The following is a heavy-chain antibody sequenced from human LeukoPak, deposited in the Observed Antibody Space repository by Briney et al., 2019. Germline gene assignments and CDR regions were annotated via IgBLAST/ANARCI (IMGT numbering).Heavy chain of an antibody. V-gene: IGHV1-2*02. D-gene: IGHD3-10*01. CDR1: GYTFTDYN. J-gene: IGHJ6*03. CDR2: INPKNGGT. CDR3: ASQGGSYYGSGSYFNYYYMDV. Sequence: ASVKVSCKASGYTFTDYNMHWVRQAPGQGLEWMGWINPKNGGTNYAQKFQGRVTITADESTSTAYMELSSLRSEDTAVYYCASQGGSYYGSGSYFNYYYMDVWGKGTTVTVSS.